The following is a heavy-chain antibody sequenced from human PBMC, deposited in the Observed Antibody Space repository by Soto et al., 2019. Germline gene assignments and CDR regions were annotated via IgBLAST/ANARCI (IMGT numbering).Heavy chain of an antibody. CDR3: ARARRIVAKERVYYFDY. D-gene: IGHD5-12*01. CDR2: INHSGST. Sequence: LSLTCAVYGGSFSGYYWSWIRQPPGKGLGWIGEINHSGSTNYNPSLKSRVTISVDTSKNQFSLKLSSVTAADTAVYYCARARRIVAKERVYYFDYWGQGTLVTVSS. J-gene: IGHJ4*02. CDR1: GGSFSGYY. V-gene: IGHV4-34*01.